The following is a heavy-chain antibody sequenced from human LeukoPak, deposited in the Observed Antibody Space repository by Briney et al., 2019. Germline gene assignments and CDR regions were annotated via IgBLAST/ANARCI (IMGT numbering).Heavy chain of an antibody. D-gene: IGHD5-24*01. Sequence: SVKVSCKASGGTFSSYAISWVRQAPGQGREGMGRIIPILGIANYAQKFQGRVTITADKSTSTAYMELSSLRSEDAAVYYCARGERWGDYWGQGTLVTASS. CDR2: IIPILGIA. J-gene: IGHJ4*02. CDR3: ARGERWGDY. V-gene: IGHV1-69*04. CDR1: GGTFSSYA.